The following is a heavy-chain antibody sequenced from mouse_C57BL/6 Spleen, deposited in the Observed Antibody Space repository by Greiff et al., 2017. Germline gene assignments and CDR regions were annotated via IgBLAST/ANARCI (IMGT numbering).Heavy chain of an antibody. D-gene: IGHD2-4*01. Sequence: QVQLQPPGAALVRPGSSVKLSCTASGFTFTSYCLPWVKQRPIQGLEWIGNLYPSDSDTHYNDKFKGKATLTVDTSSSTAYMQLSSLTSEDSAVYYCARAITDVEFDYWGQGTTLTVSS. CDR2: LYPSDSDT. V-gene: IGHV1-52*01. J-gene: IGHJ2*01. CDR1: GFTFTSYC. CDR3: ARAITDVEFDY.